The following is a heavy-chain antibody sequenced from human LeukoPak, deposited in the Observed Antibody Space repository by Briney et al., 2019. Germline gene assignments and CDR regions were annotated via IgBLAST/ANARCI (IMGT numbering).Heavy chain of an antibody. D-gene: IGHD5-24*01. CDR3: ARTDGCNPLINDAFDI. CDR1: GGTFSSYA. CDR2: IIPILGIA. V-gene: IGHV1-69*04. J-gene: IGHJ3*02. Sequence: SVKVSCKASGGTFSSYAISWVRQAPGQGLEWMGRIIPILGIANYAQKFQGRVTITADKSTSTAYMELSSLRSEDTAVYYCARTDGCNPLINDAFDIWGQGTMVTVSS.